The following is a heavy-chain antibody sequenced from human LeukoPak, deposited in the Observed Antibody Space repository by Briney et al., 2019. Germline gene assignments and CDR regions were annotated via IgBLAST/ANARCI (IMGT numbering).Heavy chain of an antibody. V-gene: IGHV4-39*07. J-gene: IGHJ4*02. CDR2: IYYSGST. D-gene: IGHD3-22*01. Sequence: SETLSLTCTVSGGSISSSTYYWGWIRQPPGKGLEWIGSIYYSGSTYYNPSLKSRVTISVDTSKNQFSLKLSSVTAADTAVYYCARVVPSYYDSVGYYSGYYFDYWGQGTLVTVSS. CDR1: GGSISSSTYY. CDR3: ARVVPSYYDSVGYYSGYYFDY.